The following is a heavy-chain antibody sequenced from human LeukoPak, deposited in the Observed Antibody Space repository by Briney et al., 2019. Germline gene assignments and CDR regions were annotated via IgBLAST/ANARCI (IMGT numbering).Heavy chain of an antibody. J-gene: IGHJ4*02. Sequence: SETLSLTCTVSGGSISSYYWSWIRQPPGKGLEWIGYIYYIGSTNYNPSLKSRVTISVDTSKNQFSLKLSSVTAGDTAVYYCARHVEQRLTPFDYWGQGILVTVSS. CDR3: ARHVEQRLTPFDY. CDR1: GGSISSYY. D-gene: IGHD6-19*01. V-gene: IGHV4-59*08. CDR2: IYYIGST.